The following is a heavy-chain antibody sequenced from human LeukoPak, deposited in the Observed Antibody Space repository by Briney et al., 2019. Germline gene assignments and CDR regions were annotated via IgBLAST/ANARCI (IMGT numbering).Heavy chain of an antibody. D-gene: IGHD5-24*01. CDR1: GFPFSSYW. Sequence: GSLRLSCVASGFPFSSYWMTWVRQAPGKGLEWVANIKQDGSKKSYVDSVKGRFTITRDNAKNSLYLQMNSLRAEDTAIYYCTRVGYIDEGIDYWGQGTLVTVSS. V-gene: IGHV3-7*04. CDR3: TRVGYIDEGIDY. CDR2: IKQDGSKK. J-gene: IGHJ4*02.